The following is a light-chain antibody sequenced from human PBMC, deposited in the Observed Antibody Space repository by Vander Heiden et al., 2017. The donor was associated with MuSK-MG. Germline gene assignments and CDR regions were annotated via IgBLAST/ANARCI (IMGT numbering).Light chain of an antibody. CDR3: QQRSNWPGT. CDR2: DAS. Sequence: EIVFTQSPATLSLSPGERATLSCRASQSVSSYLAWYQQKPGQAPRPFIYDASNRATGIPARFSGSGSGTDFTLTISSLEPEDFAVYYCQQRSNWPGTFGQGTKLEI. V-gene: IGKV3-11*01. J-gene: IGKJ2*02. CDR1: QSVSSY.